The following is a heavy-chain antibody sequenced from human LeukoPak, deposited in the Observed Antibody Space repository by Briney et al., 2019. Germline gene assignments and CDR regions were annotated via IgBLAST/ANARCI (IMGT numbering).Heavy chain of an antibody. V-gene: IGHV3-23*01. CDR3: AKDEAAADHFDY. CDR2: ISGSGGST. D-gene: IGHD6-13*01. CDR1: GFTFSSYG. Sequence: GGSLRLSCAASGFTFSSYGMSWVRQAPGKGLEWVSAISGSGGSTYYADSVKGRFTISRDNSKNALYLQMNSLRAEDTAVYYCAKDEAAADHFDYWGQGTLVTVSS. J-gene: IGHJ4*02.